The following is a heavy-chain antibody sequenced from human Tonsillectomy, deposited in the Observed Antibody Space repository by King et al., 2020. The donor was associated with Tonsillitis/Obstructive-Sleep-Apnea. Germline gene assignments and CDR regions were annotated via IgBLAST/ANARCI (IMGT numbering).Heavy chain of an antibody. CDR1: GFTFSSYS. CDR2: ISSSSSYI. CDR3: ARDLAIFGVVISSDY. D-gene: IGHD3-3*01. V-gene: IGHV3-21*01. J-gene: IGHJ4*02. Sequence: QLVQSGGGLVKPGGSLRLSCAASGFTFSSYSMNWVRQAPGKGLDWVSSISSSSSYIYYADSVKGRFTISRDNAKNSLYLQMNSLRAEDTAVYYCARDLAIFGVVISSDYWGQGTLVTVSS.